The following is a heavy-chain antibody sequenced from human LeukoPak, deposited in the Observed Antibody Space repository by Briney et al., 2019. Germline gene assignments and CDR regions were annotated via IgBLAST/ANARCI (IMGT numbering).Heavy chain of an antibody. Sequence: PGGSLRLSCAASGFTFSSYSMNWVRQAPGKGLEWVSYISSGSSIKYYADSVKGRFTISRDNAQNSLFLQMNSLRDEDTAVYHCARADCSSTSCYRLNFDYWGQGALVTVSS. CDR3: ARADCSSTSCYRLNFDY. V-gene: IGHV3-48*02. J-gene: IGHJ4*02. CDR1: GFTFSSYS. CDR2: ISSGSSIK. D-gene: IGHD2-2*01.